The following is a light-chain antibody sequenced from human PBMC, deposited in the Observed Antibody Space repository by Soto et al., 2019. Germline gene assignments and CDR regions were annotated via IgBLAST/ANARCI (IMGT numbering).Light chain of an antibody. J-gene: IGLJ2*01. CDR1: SSNIGNNA. CDR3: ASWDDSLNGHVV. V-gene: IGLV1-36*01. Sequence: QSVLTQPPSVSEAPRQRVTISCSGSSSNIGNNAVNWYQQLPGKAPKLLIYYDDLLPSGVSDRFSGSKSGTSASLAISGLQSEYEADYYCASWDDSLNGHVVFGGGTKLTVL. CDR2: YDD.